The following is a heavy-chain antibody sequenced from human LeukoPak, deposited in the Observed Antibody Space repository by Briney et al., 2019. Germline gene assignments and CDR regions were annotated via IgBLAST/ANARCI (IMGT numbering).Heavy chain of an antibody. CDR3: ARVPVVPAAIRDAFDI. CDR2: IYTSGST. Sequence: PSETLSLTCTVSGGSISSYYWSWIRQPAGKGLEWIGRIYTSGSTNYNPSLKSRVTMSVDTSKNQFSLKLSSVTAADTAVYYCARVPVVPAAIRDAFDIWGQGTMVTVSS. V-gene: IGHV4-4*07. CDR1: GGSISSYY. J-gene: IGHJ3*02. D-gene: IGHD2-2*02.